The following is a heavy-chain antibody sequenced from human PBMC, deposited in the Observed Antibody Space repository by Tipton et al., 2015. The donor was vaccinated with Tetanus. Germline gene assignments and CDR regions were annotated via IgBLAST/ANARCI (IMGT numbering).Heavy chain of an antibody. CDR3: ARDRITGPTGRYYAMDV. CDR2: VSYSGST. D-gene: IGHD1-7*01. J-gene: IGHJ6*01. CDR1: GASISSNTYY. Sequence: TLSLTCTVSGASISSNTYYWGWIRQPPGKGLEWIASVSYSGSTYYNPSLKSRVTMSLDTSKNQFSLRLTSATAADTAVYYCARDRITGPTGRYYAMDVWGQGTTVTVSS. V-gene: IGHV4-39*07.